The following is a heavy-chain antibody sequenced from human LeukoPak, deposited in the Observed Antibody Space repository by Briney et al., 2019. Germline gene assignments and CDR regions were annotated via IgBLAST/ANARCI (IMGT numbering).Heavy chain of an antibody. CDR3: AALGFCTGGLCYDYYAMGV. V-gene: IGHV4-59*03. CDR2: IYYSGST. Sequence: PSETLSLTCSVSGGSISNYHWSWIRQPPGKGLEWIGTIYYSGSTNYNPSLKSRVTISVDTSKSQFSLKLTSVTAADTAVYYCAALGFCTGGLCYDYYAMGVWGQGTTVTVSS. J-gene: IGHJ6*02. D-gene: IGHD2-8*02. CDR1: GGSISNYH.